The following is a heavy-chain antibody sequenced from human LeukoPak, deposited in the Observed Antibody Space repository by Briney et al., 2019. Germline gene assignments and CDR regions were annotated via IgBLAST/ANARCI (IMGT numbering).Heavy chain of an antibody. Sequence: GGSLRLSCAASGFMFRSYGMHWVRQAPGKGLEWVAVISYDGSNKYYADSVKGRFTISRDNSKNTLYLQMNSLRAEDTAVYYCAKDASIRPYYFDYWGQGTLVTVSS. V-gene: IGHV3-30*18. J-gene: IGHJ4*02. CDR3: AKDASIRPYYFDY. D-gene: IGHD6-6*01. CDR1: GFMFRSYG. CDR2: ISYDGSNK.